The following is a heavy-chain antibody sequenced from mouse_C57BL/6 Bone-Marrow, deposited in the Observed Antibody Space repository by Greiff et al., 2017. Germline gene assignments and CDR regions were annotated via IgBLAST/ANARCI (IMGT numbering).Heavy chain of an antibody. Sequence: QVQLQQPGAELVRPGSSVKLSCKASGYTFTSYWMDWVKQRPGQGLEWIGNIYPSDSETHYNQKFKDKATLTVDKSSSTAYMQLSILTAEDSAVYYCARWDYDRAYWGQGTLVTVSA. D-gene: IGHD2-4*01. J-gene: IGHJ3*01. CDR1: GYTFTSYW. CDR2: IYPSDSET. V-gene: IGHV1-61*01. CDR3: ARWDYDRAY.